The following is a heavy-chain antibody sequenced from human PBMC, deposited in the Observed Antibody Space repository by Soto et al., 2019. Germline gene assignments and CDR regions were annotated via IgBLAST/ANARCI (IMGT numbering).Heavy chain of an antibody. J-gene: IGHJ4*02. V-gene: IGHV3-33*01. D-gene: IGHD6-13*01. Sequence: LRLSCAASGFTFSNYGIHWVRQAPGKGLEWVAVIWYDGSNKYYADSVKGRFTISRDNSKNTLYLQMNSLRAEDTAVYYCARDRPYSSSWYPYWGQGTLVTVSS. CDR2: IWYDGSNK. CDR3: ARDRPYSSSWYPY. CDR1: GFTFSNYG.